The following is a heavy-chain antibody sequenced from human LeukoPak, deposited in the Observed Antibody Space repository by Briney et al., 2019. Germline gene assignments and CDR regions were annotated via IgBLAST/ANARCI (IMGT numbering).Heavy chain of an antibody. CDR3: ARDVEIGYDH. D-gene: IGHD5-24*01. CDR2: ISAYNDNT. V-gene: IGHV1-18*01. Sequence: ASVKVSCKASGYTFTSYGISWVRQAPGQGLEWMGWISAYNDNTNYAQKLQGRVTMTRDTSISTAYMELSRLRSDDTAVYYCARDVEIGYDHWGQGTLVTVSS. J-gene: IGHJ4*02. CDR1: GYTFTSYG.